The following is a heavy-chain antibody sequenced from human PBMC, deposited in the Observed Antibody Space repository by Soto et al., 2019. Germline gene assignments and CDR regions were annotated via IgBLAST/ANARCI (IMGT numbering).Heavy chain of an antibody. Sequence: EVQLVETGGGLTQPGGSLRLSCSASGFVVTDNYMTWVRQAPGKGLEWVSVIYNTGTTYYADSVKGRFTISWDISKNALDLQMNNLTIADSAVYFCASETDGYSNGWSIWGYGTMVTVSS. D-gene: IGHD6-19*01. CDR2: IYNTGTT. CDR3: ASETDGYSNGWSI. CDR1: GFVVTDNY. V-gene: IGHV3-53*02. J-gene: IGHJ3*02.